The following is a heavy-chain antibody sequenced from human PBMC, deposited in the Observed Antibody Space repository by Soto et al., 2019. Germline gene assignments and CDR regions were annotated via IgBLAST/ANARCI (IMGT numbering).Heavy chain of an antibody. CDR1: GFTFSSYA. J-gene: IGHJ4*02. D-gene: IGHD1-1*01. V-gene: IGHV3-23*01. CDR2: ISGSGGGT. Sequence: GGSLRLSCAASGFTFSSYAMSWVRQAPGRGLEWVSSISGSGGGTYYADSVKGRFTFSGDNSKNTLYLQMNSLRAEDTAVYYCAKFGMATTKRSPPYYIDYWGQGALVTVSS. CDR3: AKFGMATTKRSPPYYIDY.